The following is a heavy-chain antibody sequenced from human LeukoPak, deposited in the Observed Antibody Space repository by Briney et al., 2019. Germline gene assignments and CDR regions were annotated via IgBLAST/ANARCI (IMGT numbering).Heavy chain of an antibody. CDR1: GYTFTGYY. D-gene: IGHD2-2*02. V-gene: IGHV1-2*02. J-gene: IGHJ4*02. CDR3: ARVLMGYCSSTSCYTLDY. CDR2: INPNSGGT. Sequence: ASVKVSCKASGYTFTGYYMHWVRQAPGQGLEWMGWINPNSGGTNYAQKFQGRVTMTRDTSISTAYMGLSRLRSDDTAVYYCARVLMGYCSSTSCYTLDYWGQGTLVAVSS.